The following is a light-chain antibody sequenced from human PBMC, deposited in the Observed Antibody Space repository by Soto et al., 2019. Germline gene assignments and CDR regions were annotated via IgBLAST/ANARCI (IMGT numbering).Light chain of an antibody. V-gene: IGLV3-21*02. CDR2: DDS. CDR1: NIGSKS. J-gene: IGLJ3*02. CDR3: QVWDSRSEHWV. Sequence: SYELTQSPSVSVAPGQTARITCWGNNIGSKSVHWYQQKPGQAPVAVVYDDSDRPSGIPERFSGSNSGNKATLTISRVEAGDEADFYCQVWDSRSEHWVFGGGTKLTVL.